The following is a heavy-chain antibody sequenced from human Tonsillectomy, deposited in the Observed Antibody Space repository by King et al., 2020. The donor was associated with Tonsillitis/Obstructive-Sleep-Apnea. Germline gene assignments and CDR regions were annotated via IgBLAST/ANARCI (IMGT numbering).Heavy chain of an antibody. CDR3: ATDLRNIWTFDY. D-gene: IGHD1-1*01. CDR1: GFTFSSYG. V-gene: IGHV3-30*03. CDR2: ISYVEKNK. J-gene: IGHJ4*02. Sequence: VQLVESGGGVVQPGRSLRLSCAASGFTFSSYGMHWVRQAPGKGLEWVAIISYVEKNKFYADSVKGRFTISRDNSKSTLYLQMNSLRTDDTAVYCCATDLRNIWTFDYWGQGTLVTVSS.